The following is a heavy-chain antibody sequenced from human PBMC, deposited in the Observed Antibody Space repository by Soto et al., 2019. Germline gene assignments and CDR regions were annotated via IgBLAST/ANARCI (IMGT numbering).Heavy chain of an antibody. V-gene: IGHV3-48*02. J-gene: IGHJ6*02. CDR2: ISSSSSTI. Sequence: GGSLRLSCAASGFTFSSYSMNWVRQAPGKGLEWVSYISSSSSTIYYADSVKGRFTISRDNAKNSLYLQMNSLRDEDTAVYYCARDRRAVGATTDYYYYGMDVWGQGTKVTVSS. D-gene: IGHD1-26*01. CDR1: GFTFSSYS. CDR3: ARDRRAVGATTDYYYYGMDV.